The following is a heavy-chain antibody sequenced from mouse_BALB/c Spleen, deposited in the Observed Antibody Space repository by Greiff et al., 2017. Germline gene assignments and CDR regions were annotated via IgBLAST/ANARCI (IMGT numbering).Heavy chain of an antibody. J-gene: IGHJ2*01. CDR1: GFTFSSYA. CDR2: ISSGGST. Sequence: EVQGVESGGGLVKPGGSLKLSCAASGFTFSSYAMSWVRQTPEKRLEWVASISSGGSTYYPDSVKGRFTISRDNARNILYLQMSSLRSEDTAMYYCARADYGYGAWFADWGQGTTLTVSS. CDR3: ARADYGYGAWFAD. V-gene: IGHV5-6-5*01. D-gene: IGHD2-2*01.